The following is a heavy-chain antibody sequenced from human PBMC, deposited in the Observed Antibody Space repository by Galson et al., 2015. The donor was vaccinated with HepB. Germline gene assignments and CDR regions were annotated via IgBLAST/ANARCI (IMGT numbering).Heavy chain of an antibody. CDR2: TDPSDSYT. CDR3: ARLEGYTHFDY. D-gene: IGHD5-24*01. V-gene: IGHV5-10-1*01. Sequence: QSGAEVKKPGESLRISCKGPGFSFTTYWITWVRQMPGKGLEWMGRTDPSDSYTNYSPSFQGHVTISADKSISTAYLQWGSLKASDTAMYYCARLEGYTHFDYWGQGTLVTVSS. CDR1: GFSFTTYW. J-gene: IGHJ4*02.